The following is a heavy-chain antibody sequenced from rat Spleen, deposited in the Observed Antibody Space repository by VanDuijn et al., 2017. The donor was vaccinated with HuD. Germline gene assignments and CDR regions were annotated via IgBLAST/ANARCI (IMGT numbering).Heavy chain of an antibody. V-gene: IGHV2S12*01. CDR3: VRERVPGFAFYFDY. CDR2: ISSGGNT. Sequence: QVQLKESGPGLVQPSQTLSLTCTVSGFSLTSHHVSWVRQPPGKGLEWIAAISSGGNTYYSSALKSRLSISRDTSKSQVFLKMNRLQTEDTAIYFCVRERVPGFAFYFDYWGQGVMVTVSS. D-gene: IGHD1-4*01. J-gene: IGHJ2*01. CDR1: GFSLTSHH.